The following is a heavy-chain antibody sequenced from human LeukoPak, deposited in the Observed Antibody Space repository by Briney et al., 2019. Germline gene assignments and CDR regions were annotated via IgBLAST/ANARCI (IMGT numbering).Heavy chain of an antibody. CDR1: SGSLNSYF. CDR3: GREGYTASYYFVDY. Sequence: PPETLSLTCTVSSGSLNSYFWGWIRQAPGKGLEWIGRIYSMRTTHYSPSLKSRVTMSIDTSTNEFSLNVRSVTAPDTAMYYCGREGYTASYYFVDYWSRGTLV. D-gene: IGHD1-26*01. V-gene: IGHV4-4*07. J-gene: IGHJ4*02. CDR2: IYSMRTT.